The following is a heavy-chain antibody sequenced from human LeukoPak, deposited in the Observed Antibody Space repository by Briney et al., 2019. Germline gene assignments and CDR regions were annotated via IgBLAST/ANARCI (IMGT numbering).Heavy chain of an antibody. CDR2: ISGSGGST. V-gene: IGHV3-23*01. J-gene: IGHJ4*02. D-gene: IGHD2-15*01. CDR3: AKVTVVVVAASPNFDY. Sequence: GGSLRLSCAASGFTFSSYAMSWVRQAPGKGLEWVSAISGSGGSTYYADSVKGRFAISRDNSKNTLYLQMNSLRAEDTAVYYCAKVTVVVVAASPNFDYWGQGTLVTVS. CDR1: GFTFSSYA.